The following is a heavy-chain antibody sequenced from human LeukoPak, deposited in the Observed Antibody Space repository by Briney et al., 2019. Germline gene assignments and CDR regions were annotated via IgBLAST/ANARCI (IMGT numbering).Heavy chain of an antibody. J-gene: IGHJ4*02. CDR2: INGDSGNT. V-gene: IGHV1-3*03. CDR3: ARGGPNSGGWTLDH. D-gene: IGHD6-19*01. CDR1: GYTFSSYA. Sequence: GASVKVSCKPSGYTFSSYAVHWVRQAPGQRLEWMGCINGDSGNTQYSQKFQGRVAFTRDTSASTAYMELSSLTSEDMAVFYCARGGPNSGGWTLDHWGQGTLVSVSS.